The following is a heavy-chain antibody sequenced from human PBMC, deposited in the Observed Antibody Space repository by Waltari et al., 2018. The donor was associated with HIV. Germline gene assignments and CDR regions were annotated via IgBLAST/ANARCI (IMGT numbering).Heavy chain of an antibody. CDR2: INPDGNTI. CDR3: VKDMFGEYDY. V-gene: IGHV3-74*01. CDR1: GYSVSRYW. J-gene: IGHJ4*02. D-gene: IGHD3-10*02. Sequence: EVQLVQSGGGLVQPGGSRRLSWAAPGYSVSRYWMHWVRQIPGQGLVWVSRINPDGNTINYADSVRGRFTISRDYAKNTLYLQMNSLRDEDTAMYYCVKDMFGEYDYWGQGTLVTVSS.